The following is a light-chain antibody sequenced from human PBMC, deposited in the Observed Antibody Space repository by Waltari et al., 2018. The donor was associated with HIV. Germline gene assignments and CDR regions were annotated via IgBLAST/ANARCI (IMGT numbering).Light chain of an antibody. CDR1: QSISKY. Sequence: DIQMTQSPSSLSASVGDGVTITCRASQSISKYLNWYQHKPGKAPKLLLQTTSSLQRGVPSRFRGSGSGTDFTLTISNLQFEDVATYYCQQSYTSPHTFGQGTNLEI. J-gene: IGKJ2*01. CDR3: QQSYTSPHT. CDR2: TTS. V-gene: IGKV1-39*01.